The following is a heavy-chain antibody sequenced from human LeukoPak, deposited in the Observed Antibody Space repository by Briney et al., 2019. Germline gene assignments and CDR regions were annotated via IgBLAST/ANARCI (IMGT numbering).Heavy chain of an antibody. D-gene: IGHD6-13*01. CDR3: AKDLWIAAAGKSFDY. CDR1: GFTFSSYA. CDR2: ISGSGGST. V-gene: IGHV3-23*01. Sequence: PGGSLRLSCAASGFTFSSYAMSWVRQAPGKGLESVSAISGSGGSTYYADSVKGRFTISRDNSKNTLYLQMNSLRAEDTAVYYCAKDLWIAAAGKSFDYWGQGTLVTVSS. J-gene: IGHJ4*02.